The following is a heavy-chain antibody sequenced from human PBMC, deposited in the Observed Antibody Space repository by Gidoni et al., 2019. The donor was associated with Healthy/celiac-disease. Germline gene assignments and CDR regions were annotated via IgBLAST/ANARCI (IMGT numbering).Heavy chain of an antibody. D-gene: IGHD3-22*01. CDR2: ISSSGSTI. CDR1: GLLFSGYE. J-gene: IGHJ5*02. V-gene: IGHV3-48*03. Sequence: EVQLVESGGGLVQPGGSLSLSCAASGLLFSGYEMNWVRQATGKGLECVSYISSSGSTIYDADSVKGRFTISRDNAKNSLYLQMNSLRAEDTAVYYFARDLIYDSSGYNNWFDPWGQGTLVTVSS. CDR3: ARDLIYDSSGYNNWFDP.